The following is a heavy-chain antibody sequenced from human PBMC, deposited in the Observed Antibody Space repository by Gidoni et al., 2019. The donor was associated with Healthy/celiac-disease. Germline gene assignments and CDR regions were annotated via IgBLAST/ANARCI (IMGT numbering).Heavy chain of an antibody. Sequence: QVQLVQSGAEVKKPGASVKVSCKASGYTFTSSDINWVRQATGQGLEWLGWMNPNSGKTGYAQKFQGRVTMTRNTSISTAYMELSSLRAEDTAVYYCARGYDSSGWYYYYYGMDVWGQGTTVTVSS. V-gene: IGHV1-8*01. CDR3: ARGYDSSGWYYYYYGMDV. J-gene: IGHJ6*02. D-gene: IGHD6-19*01. CDR2: MNPNSGKT. CDR1: GYTFTSSD.